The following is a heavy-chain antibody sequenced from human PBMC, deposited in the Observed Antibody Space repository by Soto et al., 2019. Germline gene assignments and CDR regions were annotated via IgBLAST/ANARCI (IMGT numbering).Heavy chain of an antibody. Sequence: QVQLVQSGAEVKKPGSSVKVSCKASGGTFSSYAISWVRQAPGQGLEWMGGIIPIFGTANYAQKFQGRVTIPADESTSTAYMELSSLRSEDTAVYYCASGSGSYYLYYFNYWGQGTLVTVSS. CDR1: GGTFSSYA. CDR3: ASGSGSYYLYYFNY. CDR2: IIPIFGTA. V-gene: IGHV1-69*01. D-gene: IGHD3-10*01. J-gene: IGHJ4*02.